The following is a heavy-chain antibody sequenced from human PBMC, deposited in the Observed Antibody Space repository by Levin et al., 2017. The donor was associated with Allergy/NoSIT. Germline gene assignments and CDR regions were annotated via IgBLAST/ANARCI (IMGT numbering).Heavy chain of an antibody. CDR3: ARLRQWLVDY. J-gene: IGHJ4*02. CDR2: INHSGST. V-gene: IGHV4-34*01. Sequence: TPSETLSLTCAVYGGSFSGYYWSWIRQPPGKGLEWIGEINHSGSTNYNPSLKSRVTISVDTSKNQFSLKLSSVTAADTAVYYCARLRQWLVDYWGQGTLVTVSS. CDR1: GGSFSGYY. D-gene: IGHD6-19*01.